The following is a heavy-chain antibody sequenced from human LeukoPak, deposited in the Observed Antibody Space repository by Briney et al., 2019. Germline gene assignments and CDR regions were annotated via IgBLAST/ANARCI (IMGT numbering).Heavy chain of an antibody. J-gene: IGHJ4*02. Sequence: SVKVSCKASGGTFSSYTISWVRQAPGQGLEWMGRIIPILGIANYAQKFQGRVTITADKSTSTAYIELSSLRSEDTAVYYCARSALSGWYPFDYWGQGTLVTVSS. CDR2: IIPILGIA. CDR1: GGTFSSYT. V-gene: IGHV1-69*02. CDR3: ARSALSGWYPFDY. D-gene: IGHD6-19*01.